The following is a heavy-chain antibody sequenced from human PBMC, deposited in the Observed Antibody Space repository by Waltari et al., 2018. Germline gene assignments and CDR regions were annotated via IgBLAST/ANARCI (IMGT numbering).Heavy chain of an antibody. V-gene: IGHV4-34*01. Sequence: QVQLQQWGAGLLKPSETLSLTCAVYGGSFSGYYWSWIRQPPGKGLEWIGEINNSGSTKYNPSLKSRVTISVDTSKNQFSLKLSSVTAADTAVYYCARGRGYGDYLRYFDYWGQGTLVTVSS. CDR2: INNSGST. J-gene: IGHJ4*02. CDR1: GGSFSGYY. D-gene: IGHD4-17*01. CDR3: ARGRGYGDYLRYFDY.